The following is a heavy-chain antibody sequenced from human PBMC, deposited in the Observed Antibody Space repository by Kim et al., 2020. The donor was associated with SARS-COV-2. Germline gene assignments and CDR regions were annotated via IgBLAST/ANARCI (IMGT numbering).Heavy chain of an antibody. D-gene: IGHD3-10*01. CDR3: ARGEDTMVRESYYYGMDV. J-gene: IGHJ6*02. Sequence: SETLSLTCAVYGGSFSGYYWSWIRQPPGKGLEWIGEINHSGSTNYNPSLKSRVTISVDTSKNQFSLKLSSVTAADTAVYYCARGEDTMVRESYYYGMDVWGQGTTVTVSS. V-gene: IGHV4-34*01. CDR2: INHSGST. CDR1: GGSFSGYY.